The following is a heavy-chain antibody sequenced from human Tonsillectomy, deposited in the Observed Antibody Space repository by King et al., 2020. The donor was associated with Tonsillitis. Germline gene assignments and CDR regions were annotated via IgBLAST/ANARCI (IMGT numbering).Heavy chain of an antibody. J-gene: IGHJ6*02. CDR2: ITSDGGTT. Sequence: VQLVESGGGLVQPGGSRRLSCSASRSTFRSFAMHWVRQSPGEAPEHVSFITSDGGTTYYADSVKGRFTISRDNSKNTLFLQMTSLRVEDTAVYYCVSRGESDFYLARAVWGQRTTVTVSS. CDR1: RSTFRSFA. CDR3: VSRGESDFYLARAV. D-gene: IGHD2-21*01. V-gene: IGHV3-64D*06.